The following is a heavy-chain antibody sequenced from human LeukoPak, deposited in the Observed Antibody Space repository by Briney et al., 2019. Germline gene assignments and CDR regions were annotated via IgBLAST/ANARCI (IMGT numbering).Heavy chain of an antibody. V-gene: IGHV3-74*01. CDR1: GFTFSNYW. CDR3: ARDPSYEGYFDY. Sequence: PGGSLRLSCAASGFTFSNYWMSWVRQAPGKGLVWVSRINSDGSSTSYADSVKGRFTISRDNAKNTLYLQMNSLRAEDTAVYYCARDPSYEGYFDYWGQGTLVTVSS. D-gene: IGHD2-8*01. J-gene: IGHJ4*02. CDR2: INSDGSST.